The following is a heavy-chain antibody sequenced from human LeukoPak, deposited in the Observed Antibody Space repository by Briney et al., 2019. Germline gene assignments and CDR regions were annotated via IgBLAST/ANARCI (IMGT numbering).Heavy chain of an antibody. Sequence: PSETLSLTCTVSGYSISSGYYWGWIRQPPGKGLEWIGSIYHSGSTYYNPSLKSRVTISVDTSKNQFSLKLSSVTAADTAIYYCATIVDSGYSDYWGQGTLVTVSS. D-gene: IGHD3-22*01. CDR3: ATIVDSGYSDY. V-gene: IGHV4-38-2*02. CDR1: GYSISSGYY. J-gene: IGHJ4*02. CDR2: IYHSGST.